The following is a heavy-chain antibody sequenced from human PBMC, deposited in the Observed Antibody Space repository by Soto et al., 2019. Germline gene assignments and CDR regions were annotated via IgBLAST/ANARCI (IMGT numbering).Heavy chain of an antibody. V-gene: IGHV4-34*01. Sequence: QVQLQQWGAGLLKPSETLSLTCAVYGGSFSGYYWSWIRQPPGKGLAWIGELNHSGSTNYNPSLKSRVTLSVDASKNQFSLKLSSVTAADTAVYYCARTYSSSWYLGYWGQGTLVTVSS. CDR1: GGSFSGYY. J-gene: IGHJ4*02. D-gene: IGHD6-13*01. CDR3: ARTYSSSWYLGY. CDR2: LNHSGST.